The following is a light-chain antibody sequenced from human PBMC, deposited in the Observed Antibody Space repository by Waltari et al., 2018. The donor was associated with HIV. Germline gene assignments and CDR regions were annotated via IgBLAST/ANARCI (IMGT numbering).Light chain of an antibody. CDR2: GAS. Sequence: EIVLTQSPGTLSLSPGESATLPCRASQSVSNNYLAWYQQKPGQAPRLLSYGASSRATGSPDRFSGSGSGTDFTLTISRLEPEDFAVYYCQQYGTSPLTFGGGTNVDMK. CDR1: QSVSNNY. J-gene: IGKJ4*01. CDR3: QQYGTSPLT. V-gene: IGKV3-20*01.